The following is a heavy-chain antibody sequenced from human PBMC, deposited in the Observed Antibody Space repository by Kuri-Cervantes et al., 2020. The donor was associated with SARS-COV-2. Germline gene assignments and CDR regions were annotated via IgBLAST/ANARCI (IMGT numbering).Heavy chain of an antibody. J-gene: IGHJ4*02. CDR3: ARAGATPTLYFDY. D-gene: IGHD1-26*01. V-gene: IGHV1-18*01. Sequence: ASVNVSRKASGYTVTSYDINWVRQATGQGLEWMGWISAYNGNTNYAQKLQGKVTITTDTSTSTAYMVLRSLRSDDTAVYYCARAGATPTLYFDYWGQGTLVTVSS. CDR2: ISAYNGNT. CDR1: GYTVTSYD.